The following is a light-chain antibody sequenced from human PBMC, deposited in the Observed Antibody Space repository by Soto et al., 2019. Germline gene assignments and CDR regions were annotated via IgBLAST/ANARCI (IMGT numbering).Light chain of an antibody. CDR3: QQYNNWPRT. CDR2: GAT. Sequence: DIVLTQSPGTLSLSPGERATLSCRAIQSVSSNLAWYQQKPCQAPRLLIHGATTRATGIPARFSGSGSGTEFTLTISSLQSEDFEVYYCQQYNNWPRTFGQGTKVDIK. CDR1: QSVSSN. V-gene: IGKV3-15*01. J-gene: IGKJ1*01.